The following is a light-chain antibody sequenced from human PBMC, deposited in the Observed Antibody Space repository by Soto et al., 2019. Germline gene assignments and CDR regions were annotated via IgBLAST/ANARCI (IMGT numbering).Light chain of an antibody. Sequence: EIVLTQSPATLSLSPGERATLSCRASQSVSGYLAWYQQKPGQAPRLLIYDASKRATGIPARFSGSGFGTDFTLTIRSLQPEDFATYYCKQSYSTPITFGQGTRLEIK. CDR1: QSVSGY. CDR3: KQSYSTPIT. V-gene: IGKV3-11*01. CDR2: DAS. J-gene: IGKJ5*01.